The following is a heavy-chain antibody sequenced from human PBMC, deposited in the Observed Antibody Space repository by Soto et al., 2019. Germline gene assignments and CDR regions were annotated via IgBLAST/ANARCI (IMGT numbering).Heavy chain of an antibody. CDR3: ARRVRYQLGYMDV. CDR2: ISSSSSYT. J-gene: IGHJ6*02. V-gene: IGHV3-11*06. D-gene: IGHD2-2*01. Sequence: GGSLRLSCAASGFTFSYYYMSWIRQAPGKGLEWVSYISSSSSYTNYADSVKGRFTISRDNAKNSLYLQMNSLRAEDTAVYYCARRVRYQLGYMDVWGQGTTVTVSS. CDR1: GFTFSYYY.